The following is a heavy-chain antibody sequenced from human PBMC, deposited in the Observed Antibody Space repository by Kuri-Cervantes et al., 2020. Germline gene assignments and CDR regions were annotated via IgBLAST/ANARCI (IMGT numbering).Heavy chain of an antibody. CDR3: ARAGIHDYGGNSAFHFDY. D-gene: IGHD4-23*01. CDR1: GFTFSSYS. Sequence: GESLKISCAASGFTFSSYSMNWVRQAPGKGLEWVSYISSSSSTIYYADSVKGRFTVSRDNAKNSLYLQMNSLRTEDTAVYYCARAGIHDYGGNSAFHFDYWGQGTLVTVSS. CDR2: ISSSSSTI. J-gene: IGHJ4*02. V-gene: IGHV3-48*01.